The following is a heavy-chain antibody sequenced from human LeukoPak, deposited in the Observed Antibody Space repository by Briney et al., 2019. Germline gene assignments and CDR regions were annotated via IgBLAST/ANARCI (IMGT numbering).Heavy chain of an antibody. Sequence: SETLSLTCAVYGGSFSGYYWGWIRQPPGQGLEWIGSIYYSGNTYYNPSLKSRVTISVDTSKNQFSLKLSSVTATDTAVYYCARRRAGRDWFDPWGQGTLVTVSS. CDR1: GGSFSGYY. CDR3: ARRRAGRDWFDP. D-gene: IGHD6-19*01. CDR2: IYYSGNT. V-gene: IGHV4-39*01. J-gene: IGHJ5*02.